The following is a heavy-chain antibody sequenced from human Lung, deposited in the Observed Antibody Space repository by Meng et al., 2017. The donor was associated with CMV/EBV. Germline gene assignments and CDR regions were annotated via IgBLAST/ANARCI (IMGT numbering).Heavy chain of an antibody. J-gene: IGHJ4*01. Sequence: SCAASGFTFNDDAMHWVPQATGMGLEWVSGISWNSGSIGYADSVKGRFTISRDNAKNSLYLQMNSLRAEDTALYYFEKDIFPATETAYFLDYWVQGXLVTVSS. D-gene: IGHD4-17*01. V-gene: IGHV3-9*01. CDR3: EKDIFPATETAYFLDY. CDR1: GFTFNDDA. CDR2: ISWNSGSI.